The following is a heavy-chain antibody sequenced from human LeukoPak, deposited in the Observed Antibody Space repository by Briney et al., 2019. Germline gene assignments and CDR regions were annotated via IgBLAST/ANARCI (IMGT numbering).Heavy chain of an antibody. D-gene: IGHD3-22*01. CDR2: ISSDGYST. Sequence: GGSLRLSCAASGFTFSSHGMTWVRQAPGKGLEWVSAISSDGYSTYFVDSVKGRFTISRDNSKNTVHLQMNSLRAEDTAMYYCARRAGDYSHPYDYWGQGTLVTVSS. CDR3: ARRAGDYSHPYDY. CDR1: GFTFSSHG. V-gene: IGHV3-23*01. J-gene: IGHJ4*02.